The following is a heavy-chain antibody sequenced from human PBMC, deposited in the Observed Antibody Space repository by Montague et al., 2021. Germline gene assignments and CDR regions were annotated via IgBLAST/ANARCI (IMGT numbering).Heavy chain of an antibody. V-gene: IGHV4-38-2*02. Sequence: SETLSLTCNVSGEPMRDYYWSWTRQPPGKGLEWMGSVSHGGRTYYNPSLKSRVTISVDTSNNHFSLKLSSVTAADTAMYYCAREGDRYYYMGIWGKGTTITVSS. CDR3: AREGDRYYYMGI. D-gene: IGHD3-16*01. CDR2: VSHGGRT. CDR1: GEPMRDYY. J-gene: IGHJ6*03.